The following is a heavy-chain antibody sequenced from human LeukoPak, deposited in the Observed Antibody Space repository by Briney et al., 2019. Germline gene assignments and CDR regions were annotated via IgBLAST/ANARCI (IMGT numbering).Heavy chain of an antibody. D-gene: IGHD3-10*01. Sequence: EASVKVSCKSSGYIFTDHFIHWVRQAPGQGLEWMGWINPNSGGTNNAQKFQGRVTMTGDTSIRTAYMELRMLRSDDTAVYYCARSYGSGRREVFDIWGQGTRVTVSS. CDR3: ARSYGSGRREVFDI. J-gene: IGHJ3*02. V-gene: IGHV1-2*02. CDR2: INPNSGGT. CDR1: GYIFTDHF.